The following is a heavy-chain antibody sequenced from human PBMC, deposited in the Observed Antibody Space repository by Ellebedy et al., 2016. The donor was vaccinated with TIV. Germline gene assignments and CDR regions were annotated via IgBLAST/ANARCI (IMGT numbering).Heavy chain of an antibody. CDR1: GFSFSSYW. CDR2: IKQDGSER. Sequence: GGSLRLXXAASGFSFSSYWMSWVRQAPGKGLEWVANIKQDGSERYYVASVKGRFTISRDNAKNSLFLQMNSLRAEDTAVYYCARDGGGYRYGPGGHWGQGTLVTVSS. J-gene: IGHJ4*02. CDR3: ARDGGGYRYGPGGH. V-gene: IGHV3-7*01. D-gene: IGHD5-18*01.